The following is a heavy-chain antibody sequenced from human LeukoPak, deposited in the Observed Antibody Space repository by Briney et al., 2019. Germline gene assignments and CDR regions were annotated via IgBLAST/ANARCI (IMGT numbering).Heavy chain of an antibody. J-gene: IGHJ4*02. D-gene: IGHD6-19*01. CDR3: ARDGGSAWFLDY. CDR2: IYHSGST. Sequence: SGTLSLTCAVSGGSISSSNWWSWVRQPPGKGLEWIGEIYHSGSTNYNPSLKSRVTISVDKSKNQFSLSLRSVTAADTAVYYCARDGGSAWFLDYWGQGTLVTVSS. V-gene: IGHV4-4*02. CDR1: GGSISSSNW.